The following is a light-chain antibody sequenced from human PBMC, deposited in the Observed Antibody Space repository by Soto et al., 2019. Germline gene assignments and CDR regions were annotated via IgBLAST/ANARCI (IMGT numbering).Light chain of an antibody. Sequence: EIVLTQYPGTLSLSPGERATLSCRASQSVSSYLAWYHQKPGQAPRLLIYGASIRATGIPDRFSGSGSGTDFTLTISRLEPEDFAVYYCQQYGSSPVTFGQGTKVEIK. J-gene: IGKJ1*01. V-gene: IGKV3-20*01. CDR2: GAS. CDR1: QSVSSY. CDR3: QQYGSSPVT.